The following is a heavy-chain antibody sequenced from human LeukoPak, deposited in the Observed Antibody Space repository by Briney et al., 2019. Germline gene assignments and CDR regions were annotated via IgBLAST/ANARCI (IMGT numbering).Heavy chain of an antibody. CDR3: ARHDILTGYILSPDY. Sequence: GASVKLSCKASGYSFTSYGFSWVRQAPGQGLEWMGWISAYNGDTNYAQKLQGRVTMTTDTSTSTAYMELRSLRSDDTAVYYCARHDILTGYILSPDYWGQGTLVTVSS. V-gene: IGHV1-18*01. J-gene: IGHJ4*02. D-gene: IGHD3-9*01. CDR2: ISAYNGDT. CDR1: GYSFTSYG.